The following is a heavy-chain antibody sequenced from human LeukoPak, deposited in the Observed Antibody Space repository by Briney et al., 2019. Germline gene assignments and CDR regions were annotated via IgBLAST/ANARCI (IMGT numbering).Heavy chain of an antibody. D-gene: IGHD3-3*01. CDR2: IYYSGST. CDR3: ARGLPSDQFWDY. CDR1: GGSISSGDYY. V-gene: IGHV4-30-4*01. Sequence: KPSQTLSLTGTVSGGSISSGDYYWSWIRQPPGKGLEWIGYIYYSGSTYYNPSLKSRVTISVDTSKNQFSLKLSSVTAADTAVYYCARGLPSDQFWDYWGQGTLVTVSS. J-gene: IGHJ4*02.